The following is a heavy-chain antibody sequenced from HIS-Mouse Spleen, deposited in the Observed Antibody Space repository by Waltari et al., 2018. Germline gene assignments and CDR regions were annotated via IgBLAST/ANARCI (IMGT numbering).Heavy chain of an antibody. Sequence: QVTLRESGPALVKPTQTLTLTCTFSGFSLSTSGMCVSWIRQPPGKALEWLARIDWDDDKYYSTSLKTRLPISNDTSNNQVVLTMTNMDPVDTATYYCARIAEGYSSGWYAFDYWGQGTLVTVSS. CDR1: GFSLSTSGMC. CDR2: IDWDDDK. CDR3: ARIAEGYSSGWYAFDY. D-gene: IGHD6-19*01. J-gene: IGHJ4*02. V-gene: IGHV2-70*15.